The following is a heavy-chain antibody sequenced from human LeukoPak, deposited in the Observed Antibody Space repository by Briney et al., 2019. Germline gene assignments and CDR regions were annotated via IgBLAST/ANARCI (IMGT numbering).Heavy chain of an antibody. CDR3: ARDRISSGYDAFDI. J-gene: IGHJ3*02. D-gene: IGHD6-6*01. CDR1: GGSFSGYY. V-gene: IGHV4-34*01. Sequence: PSETLSLTCAVYGGSFSGYYWSWIRQPPGKGPEWIGEINHSGSTNYNPSLKSRVTISVDTSKNQFSLKLSSVTATDTAVYYCARDRISSGYDAFDIWGQGTMVTVSS. CDR2: INHSGST.